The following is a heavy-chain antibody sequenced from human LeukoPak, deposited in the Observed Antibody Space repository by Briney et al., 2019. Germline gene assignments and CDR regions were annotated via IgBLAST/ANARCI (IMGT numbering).Heavy chain of an antibody. CDR1: GFTFSDYG. Sequence: GGSLRLSCAASGFTFSDYGMYGVREAPGKGLEGVAVIRHEGSNKYYADSVKGRFTISRDNFKTPLYLQMTSLGAEDTAMYYCAKASSASPSCLNLWGQGTLVTVSS. D-gene: IGHD2-2*01. V-gene: IGHV3-30*02. J-gene: IGHJ5*02. CDR3: AKASSASPSCLNL. CDR2: IRHEGSNK.